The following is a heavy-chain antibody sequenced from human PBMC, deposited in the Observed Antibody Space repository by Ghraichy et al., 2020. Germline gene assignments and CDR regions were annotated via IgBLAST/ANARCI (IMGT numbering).Heavy chain of an antibody. CDR3: ARHKSMAYWFDP. D-gene: IGHD5-24*01. J-gene: IGHJ5*02. Sequence: SETLSLTCSVSGGSISSGDYFWGWIRQPPGKGLEWIGIIYNSGNTYYNPSLKSRVSMSIDTSTNQFSLNLRSVTAADTAVYYCARHKSMAYWFDPWGQGTLVTVSS. CDR1: GGSISSGDYF. V-gene: IGHV4-39*01. CDR2: IYNSGNT.